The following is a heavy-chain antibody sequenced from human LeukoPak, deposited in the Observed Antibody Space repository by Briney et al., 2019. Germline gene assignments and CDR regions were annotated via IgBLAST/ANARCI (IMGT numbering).Heavy chain of an antibody. CDR3: IRWSGSYRTFDY. J-gene: IGHJ4*02. Sequence: SETLSLTCAVYGGSFSGYYWSWIRQPPGKGPEWIGEINHSGSTNYNPSLKSRVTISVDTSKNQFSLKLSSVTAADTAVYYCIRWSGSYRTFDYWGQGTLVTVSS. CDR1: GGSFSGYY. V-gene: IGHV4-34*03. CDR2: INHSGST. D-gene: IGHD1-26*01.